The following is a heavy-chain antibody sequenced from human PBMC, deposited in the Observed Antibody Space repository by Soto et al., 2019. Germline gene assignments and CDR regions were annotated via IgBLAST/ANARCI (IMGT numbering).Heavy chain of an antibody. D-gene: IGHD2-8*02. CDR2: VTHDGTLY. J-gene: IGHJ4*02. CDR3: VKDRSDTWSFDY. V-gene: IGHV3-30*18. CDR1: GFTFSSCA. Sequence: QVQLVESGGGVVQPGRSLRLFWVASGFTFSSCAMHWVRQVPGKGLEWLAVVTHDGTLYPYADSVKGRFSISRDNSRKTLYLQMNGLRPEDTAVYYCVKDRSDTWSFDYWGQGTLVTVSS.